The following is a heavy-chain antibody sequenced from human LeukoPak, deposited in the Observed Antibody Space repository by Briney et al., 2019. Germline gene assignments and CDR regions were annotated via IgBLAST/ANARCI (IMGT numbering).Heavy chain of an antibody. J-gene: IGHJ3*02. D-gene: IGHD5-18*01. Sequence: VKVSCKASGGTFSSYAISWVRQAPGQGLEWMGGIIPIFGTANYAQKFQGRVTITADESTSTAYMELSSLRSEDTAVYYCARDKSAMGPDAFDIWGQGTMVTVSS. V-gene: IGHV1-69*13. CDR3: ARDKSAMGPDAFDI. CDR2: IIPIFGTA. CDR1: GGTFSSYA.